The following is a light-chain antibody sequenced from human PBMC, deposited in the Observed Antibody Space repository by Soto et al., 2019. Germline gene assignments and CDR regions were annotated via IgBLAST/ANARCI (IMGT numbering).Light chain of an antibody. J-gene: IGKJ2*01. Sequence: DAVLTQTPLSSAVTLGQPASISCTSSQSLVHKDGVTYLSWLHQRPGQPPYLLIYKVSDRVYGVQHRFSGSRAGTDFTLGISTVEEEDVGIYYGMHASHFPYTFGQGTRLYIK. CDR1: QSLVHKDGVTY. CDR2: KVS. CDR3: MHASHFPYT. V-gene: IGKV2-24*01.